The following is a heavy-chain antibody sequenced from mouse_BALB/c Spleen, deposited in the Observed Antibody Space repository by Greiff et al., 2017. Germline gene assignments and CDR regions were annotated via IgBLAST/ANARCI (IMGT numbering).Heavy chain of an antibody. Sequence: QVQLQQSGAELMKPGASVKISCKATGYTFSSYWIEWVKQRPGHGLEWIGEILPGSGSTNYNEKFKGKATLTADTSSSTAYMQLSSLTSEDSAVYFCARRDYGTYYYAMDYWGQGTSVTVSS. CDR3: ARRDYGTYYYAMDY. CDR1: GYTFSSYW. J-gene: IGHJ4*01. CDR2: ILPGSGST. D-gene: IGHD1-1*01. V-gene: IGHV1-9*01.